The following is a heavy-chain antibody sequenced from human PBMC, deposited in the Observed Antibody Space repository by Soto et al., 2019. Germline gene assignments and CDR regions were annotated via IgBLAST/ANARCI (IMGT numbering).Heavy chain of an antibody. Sequence: PGGSLRLACAASGFTFSSYAMSWVRQAQGKGLEWVAGISGVGGSTYYADSVKGRFSISRDNSKNTLYLQMNSLRAEDTAVYYCAKTTMVRGVIIGAFDIWGQGTMVTVSS. V-gene: IGHV3-23*01. CDR2: ISGVGGST. J-gene: IGHJ3*02. D-gene: IGHD3-10*01. CDR1: GFTFSSYA. CDR3: AKTTMVRGVIIGAFDI.